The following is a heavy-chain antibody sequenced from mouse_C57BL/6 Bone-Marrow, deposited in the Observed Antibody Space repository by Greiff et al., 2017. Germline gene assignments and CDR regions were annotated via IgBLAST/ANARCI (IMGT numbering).Heavy chain of an antibody. J-gene: IGHJ2*01. CDR2: LYPRSGNT. CDR3: ARSGLRYYYGSSS. D-gene: IGHD1-1*01. Sequence: QVQLQQSGAELARPGASVKLSCKASGYTFTSYGISWVKQRTGQGLEWIGELYPRSGNTYYNEKLKGKATLTADKSSSTAYMELRNLTSEDSAVYFCARSGLRYYYGSSSWGQGTTLTVSS. CDR1: GYTFTSYG. V-gene: IGHV1-81*01.